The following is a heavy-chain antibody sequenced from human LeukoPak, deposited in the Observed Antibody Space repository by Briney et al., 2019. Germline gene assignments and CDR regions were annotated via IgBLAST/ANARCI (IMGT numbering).Heavy chain of an antibody. D-gene: IGHD3-22*01. V-gene: IGHV4-4*02. CDR1: GGSISSSNW. CDR2: IYHSGST. J-gene: IGHJ4*02. Sequence: SGTLSLTCAVSGGSISSSNWWSWVRQPPGKGLEWIGEIYHSGSTNYNPSLKSRVTISVDKSKNQFSLKLSSVTAADTAVYYCAREYYYDSSGYYRAHFDYWGQGTLVTVSS. CDR3: AREYYYDSSGYYRAHFDY.